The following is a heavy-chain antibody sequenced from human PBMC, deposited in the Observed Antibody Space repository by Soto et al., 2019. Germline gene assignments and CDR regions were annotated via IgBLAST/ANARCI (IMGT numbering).Heavy chain of an antibody. Sequence: QLQLQESGPGLVKPSETLSLTCTVSGASISSSGYYWGWIRQPPGKGLEWIGSIYYGGSTYYNPSLKSRVTISVDTSKKQFSLRLSSVTAADTAVYYCARRAAYGHYSDNWGQGTQVTVSS. CDR1: GASISSSGYY. CDR2: IYYGGST. J-gene: IGHJ4*02. D-gene: IGHD4-17*01. V-gene: IGHV4-39*01. CDR3: ARRAAYGHYSDN.